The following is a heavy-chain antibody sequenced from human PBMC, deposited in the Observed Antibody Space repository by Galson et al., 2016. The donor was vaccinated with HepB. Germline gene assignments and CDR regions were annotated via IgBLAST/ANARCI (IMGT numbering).Heavy chain of an antibody. CDR2: IHYSGST. V-gene: IGHV4-59*01. CDR3: ATGRLPTTYYY. J-gene: IGHJ4*02. CDR1: GGSISSYY. D-gene: IGHD3-10*01. Sequence: SETLSLTCTVSGGSISSYYWTWIRQPPGRGLEWIGYIHYSGSTKYNPSLKSRVTISVDTSKKQSSLNLNSVTPADPAVYYCATGRLPTTYYYWGQGTLVTVSS.